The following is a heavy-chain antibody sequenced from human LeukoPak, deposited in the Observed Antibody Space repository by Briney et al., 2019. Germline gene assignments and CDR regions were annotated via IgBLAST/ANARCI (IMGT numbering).Heavy chain of an antibody. CDR1: GDSISSGTYY. CDR2: IYHSGST. Sequence: SETLSLTCTVSGDSISSGTYYWGWIRQPPGKGLEWIGSIYHSGSTYYNPSLKSRVTISVDTSKNQFSLRLSSLTAADTALYYCARDRKYYYHMDVWGKGTTVTVSS. CDR3: ARDRKYYYHMDV. D-gene: IGHD1-14*01. J-gene: IGHJ6*03. V-gene: IGHV4-39*07.